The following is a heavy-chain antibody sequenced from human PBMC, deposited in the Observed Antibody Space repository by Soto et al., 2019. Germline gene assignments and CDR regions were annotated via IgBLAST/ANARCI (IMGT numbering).Heavy chain of an antibody. V-gene: IGHV3-23*01. Sequence: GSLRLSCATSGLNFNGYTMSWVRQAPGQGLEWVSGIAETGSSTYYADSVKGRFTISRDNSENTLYLQMNNLRAEDTAVYYCARSRKSNGMDVWGQGTTVTVSS. J-gene: IGHJ6*02. CDR1: GLNFNGYT. CDR2: IAETGSST. CDR3: ARSRKSNGMDV.